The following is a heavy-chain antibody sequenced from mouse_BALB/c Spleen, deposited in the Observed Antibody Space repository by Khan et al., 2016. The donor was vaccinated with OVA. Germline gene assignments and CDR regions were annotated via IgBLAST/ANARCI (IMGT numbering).Heavy chain of an antibody. CDR2: INPGSGGT. V-gene: IGHV1-54*01. J-gene: IGHJ4*01. Sequence: QVQLQQSGAELVRPGTSVKVSCKASGYAFTNYLIEWVKQRPGQGLEWIGVINPGSGGTNYNEKFKGKATLTADKSASTAYMQLSSLTSAYSSVYFCARRDYAMDYWGQGPSVTVSS. CDR1: GYAFTNYL. CDR3: ARRDYAMDY.